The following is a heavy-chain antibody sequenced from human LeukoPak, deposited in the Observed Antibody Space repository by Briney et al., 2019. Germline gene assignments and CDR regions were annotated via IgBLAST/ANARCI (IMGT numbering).Heavy chain of an antibody. J-gene: IGHJ6*02. V-gene: IGHV1-2*04. CDR3: ARMMMGPFYYYGMDV. CDR2: INPYSGGT. D-gene: IGHD1-26*01. CDR1: GYTFTDYY. Sequence: ASVKVSCKASGYTFTDYYIHWVRQAPGQGLEWMGWINPYSGGTNYAQKFQGWVTMTSDTSISTVYMELSRLRSDDTAFYYCARMMMGPFYYYGMDVWGQGTTVTVSS.